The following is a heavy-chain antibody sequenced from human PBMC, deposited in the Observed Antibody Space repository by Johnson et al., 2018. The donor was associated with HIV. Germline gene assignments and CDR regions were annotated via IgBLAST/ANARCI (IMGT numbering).Heavy chain of an antibody. Sequence: VQLVESGGGLVQAGGSLRLSCAASGFMFGDFAMSWVRQSPGKGLGWVSGINWNGGNIGYADSVKGRFSISRDNAKNSLYLQMNSLRAEDTAVYYCAKDPPYSSSSPGAFDIWGQGTMVTVSS. J-gene: IGHJ3*02. D-gene: IGHD6-6*01. CDR1: GFMFGDFA. CDR3: AKDPPYSSSSPGAFDI. CDR2: INWNGGNI. V-gene: IGHV3-20*04.